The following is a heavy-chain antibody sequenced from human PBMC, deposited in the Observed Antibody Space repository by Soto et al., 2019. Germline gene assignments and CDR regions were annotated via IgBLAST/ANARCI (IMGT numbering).Heavy chain of an antibody. Sequence: YYADSVKGRFTISRDNSKNTLYLQMNSLRAEDTAVYYCAKGAAAAGTHLLDVWGQGTTVTVSS. J-gene: IGHJ6*02. D-gene: IGHD6-13*01. CDR3: AKGAAAAGTHLLDV. V-gene: IGHV3-30*02.